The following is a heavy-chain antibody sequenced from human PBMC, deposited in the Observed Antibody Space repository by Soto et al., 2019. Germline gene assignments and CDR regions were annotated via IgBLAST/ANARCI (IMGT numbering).Heavy chain of an antibody. J-gene: IGHJ6*02. D-gene: IGHD3-3*01. CDR2: IIPIFGTA. V-gene: IGHV1-69*13. Sequence: ASVKGACKGSGYTLTGYAVSWVRQTNGQGLEWMGGIIPIFGTANYARKFQGRVTITADESTSTAYMELSSLRSEDTAVYYCASQYYDFWSGSPGKLSYYYGMDVWGQGTTVTAP. CDR1: GYTLTGYA. CDR3: ASQYYDFWSGSPGKLSYYYGMDV.